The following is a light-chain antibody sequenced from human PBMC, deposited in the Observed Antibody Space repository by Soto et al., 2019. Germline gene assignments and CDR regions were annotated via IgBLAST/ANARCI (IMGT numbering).Light chain of an antibody. Sequence: EIVLTQSPGTLSLSPGERATLSCRASQSVSSTYLAWYQQKPGQAPRLLIYGASTRATGIEDRFSGSGSGTDSILSISRLEPEDFAVYHCQLYDTSPPGYTFAQGTKLET. CDR3: QLYDTSPPGYT. V-gene: IGKV3-20*01. CDR1: QSVSSTY. CDR2: GAS. J-gene: IGKJ2*01.